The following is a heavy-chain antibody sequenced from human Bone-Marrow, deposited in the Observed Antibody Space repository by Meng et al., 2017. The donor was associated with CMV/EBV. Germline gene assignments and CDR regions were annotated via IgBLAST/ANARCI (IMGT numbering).Heavy chain of an antibody. CDR2: IIRLGSS. CDR3: AREVEYCSRTSCNAVNWFDP. V-gene: IGHV4-34*12. D-gene: IGHD2-2*01. Sequence: FRCFYFSRRRPPPGPPLARIGEIIRLGSSNYCPSLMRRVTLSVATSQHQFSLQLSSVTAADTAVYYCAREVEYCSRTSCNAVNWFDPWGQGTLVTVSS. J-gene: IGHJ5*02. CDR1: FRCFY.